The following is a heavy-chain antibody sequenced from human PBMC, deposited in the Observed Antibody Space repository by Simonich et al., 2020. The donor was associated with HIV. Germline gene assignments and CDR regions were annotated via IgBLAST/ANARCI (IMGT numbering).Heavy chain of an antibody. CDR2: TTPIFGTA. V-gene: IGHV1-69*13. J-gene: IGHJ4*02. CDR3: ARKGGGRGVYYFDY. CDR1: GGTFSSFA. D-gene: IGHD3-10*01. Sequence: QVQLVQSGAEVKKPGSSVKVSCKASGGTFSSFAISWVRQAPGLGLEWEGWTTPIFGTANYAQMFQGRVTITADESTSTAYMELSSLRSEDTGIYYCARKGGGRGVYYFDYWGQGTLVTVSS.